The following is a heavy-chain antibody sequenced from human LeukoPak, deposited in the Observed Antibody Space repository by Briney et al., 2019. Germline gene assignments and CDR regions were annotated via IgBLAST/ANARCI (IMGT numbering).Heavy chain of an antibody. CDR2: INPNSGGT. D-gene: IGHD6-19*01. J-gene: IGHJ4*02. V-gene: IGHV1-2*02. Sequence: ASVKVSCKASEYTFTGYYMHWVRQAPGQGLEWMGWINPNSGGTNYAQKFQGRVTMTRDTSISTAYMELSRLRSDDTAVYYCARPRYSSGWYGFDYWGQGTLVTVSS. CDR1: EYTFTGYY. CDR3: ARPRYSSGWYGFDY.